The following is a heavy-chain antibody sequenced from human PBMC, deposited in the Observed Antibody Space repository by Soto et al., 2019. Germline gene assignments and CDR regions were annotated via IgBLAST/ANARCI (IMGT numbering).Heavy chain of an antibody. Sequence: TVSYGSIINLYWRRIRKKKGKGLEWIGYPSYSRSTNSNPSPKSRVTISVDTSKNQFPLKPSSVTAADTAVYYFVRQKRYYYASVRDSDFWGQGTLVTVSS. CDR2: PSYSRST. CDR1: YGSIINLY. CDR3: VRQKRYYYASVRDSDF. V-gene: IGHV4-59*08. J-gene: IGHJ4*02. D-gene: IGHD3-10*01.